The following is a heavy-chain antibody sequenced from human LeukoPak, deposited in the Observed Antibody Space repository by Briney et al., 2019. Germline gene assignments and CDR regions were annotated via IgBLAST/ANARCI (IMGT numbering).Heavy chain of an antibody. Sequence: GGSLRLSCAASGFTFSNYWMSWVRQAPGKGLEWVASIHQHGNEKYFVDSVRGRFTISRDNAKNSLYLQMSSLRAEDTAVYYCAKDPWDIAVAGGNYFDYWGQGTLVTVSS. D-gene: IGHD6-19*01. CDR1: GFTFSNYW. J-gene: IGHJ4*02. CDR3: AKDPWDIAVAGGNYFDY. CDR2: IHQHGNEK. V-gene: IGHV3-7*03.